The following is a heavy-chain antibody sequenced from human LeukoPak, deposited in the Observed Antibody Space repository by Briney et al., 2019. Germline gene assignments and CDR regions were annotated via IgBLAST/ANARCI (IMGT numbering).Heavy chain of an antibody. D-gene: IGHD3-10*01. CDR2: ISSNGGST. J-gene: IGHJ4*02. Sequence: GGSLRLSCSASGFTFSNYAMHWVRQAPGKGLEYVSGISSNGGSTKYADLEKDRFTISRDNSKNTLYLQMRSLRPGDTAVFYCVRDSGSGPTDYWGQGTLVTVSS. V-gene: IGHV3-64D*09. CDR3: VRDSGSGPTDY. CDR1: GFTFSNYA.